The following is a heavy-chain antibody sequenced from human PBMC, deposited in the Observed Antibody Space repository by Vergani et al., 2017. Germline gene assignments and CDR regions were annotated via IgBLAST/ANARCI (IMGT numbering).Heavy chain of an antibody. CDR1: GFTFSSYS. Sequence: EVQLVESGGGLVQPGGSLRLSCAASGFTFSSYSMNWVRQAPGKGLEWVANIKQDGSEKYYVDSVKGRFTISRDNAKNSLYLQMNSLRAEDTAVYYCARDQEDIVGATDAFDIWGQGTMVTVSS. J-gene: IGHJ3*02. CDR3: ARDQEDIVGATDAFDI. V-gene: IGHV3-7*01. CDR2: IKQDGSEK. D-gene: IGHD1-26*01.